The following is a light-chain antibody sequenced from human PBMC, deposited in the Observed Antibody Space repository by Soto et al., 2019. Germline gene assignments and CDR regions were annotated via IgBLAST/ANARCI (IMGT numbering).Light chain of an antibody. J-gene: IGLJ3*02. V-gene: IGLV1-47*01. Sequence: QSALTQPPSASGTPGQMVTISCSGSSSNIGSNYVYWYQQLPGTAPKLLIYRNNQRPSGVPDRFSGSKSGTSASLAISGLRSEDEADYYCAAWDDSLSGPWVFGGGTKLTVL. CDR2: RNN. CDR3: AAWDDSLSGPWV. CDR1: SSNIGSNY.